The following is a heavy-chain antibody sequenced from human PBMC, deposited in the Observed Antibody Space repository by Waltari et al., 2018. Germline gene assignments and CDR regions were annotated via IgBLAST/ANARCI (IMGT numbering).Heavy chain of an antibody. V-gene: IGHV3-30-3*01. Sequence: QVQLVESGGGVVQPGRSLRLSCAASGFTFSSYAMHWVRQAPGKGLEWVAVISYDGSNKYYADSVKGRFTISRDNSKNTLYLQMNSLRAEDTAVYYCASSLQLLYYFDYWGQGTLVTVSS. CDR1: GFTFSSYA. D-gene: IGHD5-18*01. CDR3: ASSLQLLYYFDY. J-gene: IGHJ4*02. CDR2: ISYDGSNK.